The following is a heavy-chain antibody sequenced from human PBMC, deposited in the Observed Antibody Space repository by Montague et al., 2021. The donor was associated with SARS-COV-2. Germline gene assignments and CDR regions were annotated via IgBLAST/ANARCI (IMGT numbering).Heavy chain of an antibody. D-gene: IGHD3-22*01. Sequence: SETLSLTCTVSGGSISSRSYYWCWIRPPPGKVLEWIGSIYYSGSTYYTPSLNSRVTISVDTSKNQFSLKLSSLTAADTAVYYCARHWITMLVVVIKDGWFDPWGQGTLVTVSS. J-gene: IGHJ5*02. CDR1: GGSISSRSYY. CDR2: IYYSGST. V-gene: IGHV4-39*01. CDR3: ARHWITMLVVVIKDGWFDP.